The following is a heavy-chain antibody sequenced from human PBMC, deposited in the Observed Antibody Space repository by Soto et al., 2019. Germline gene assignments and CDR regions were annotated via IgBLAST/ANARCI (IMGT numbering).Heavy chain of an antibody. CDR2: IYWDDDK. D-gene: IGHD5-12*01. CDR1: GFSLSTSEMG. J-gene: IGHJ4*02. Sequence: QITLKESGPTLVKPTQTLTLTCTFSGFSLSTSEMGVGWIRQPPGKALEWLALIYWDDDKRYSPSLKSRLTITKDTSKNQVVLTMPNIDPVDTATYYCVHRSGMGGNSWLPGHWGQGTLVTVSS. V-gene: IGHV2-5*02. CDR3: VHRSGMGGNSWLPGH.